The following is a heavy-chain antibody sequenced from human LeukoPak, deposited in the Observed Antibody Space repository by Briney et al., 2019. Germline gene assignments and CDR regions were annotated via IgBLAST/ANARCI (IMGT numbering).Heavy chain of an antibody. J-gene: IGHJ4*02. CDR1: GGTFSSYA. CDR3: ARDIAVADTADDY. D-gene: IGHD6-19*01. Sequence: PVASVTVSCKASGGTFSSYAISWVRQAPGQGLEWMGGIIPIFGTANYAQKFQGRVTITADESTSTAYMELSSLRSEDTAVYYCARDIAVADTADDYWGQGTLVTVSS. CDR2: IIPIFGTA. V-gene: IGHV1-69*13.